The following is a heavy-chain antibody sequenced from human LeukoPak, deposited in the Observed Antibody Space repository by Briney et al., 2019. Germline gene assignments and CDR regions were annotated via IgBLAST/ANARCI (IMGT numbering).Heavy chain of an antibody. Sequence: GASVKVSCKASGYTFTGYYMHWVRQAPGQGFEWMGRFNPTSGGTNYAQKFQGRVTMTRDTSISTAYMELSRLRSDDTAVYYCATQVEMASSSSFDYWGQGTLVTVSS. V-gene: IGHV1-2*06. J-gene: IGHJ4*02. CDR1: GYTFTGYY. CDR2: FNPTSGGT. CDR3: ATQVEMASSSSFDY. D-gene: IGHD5-24*01.